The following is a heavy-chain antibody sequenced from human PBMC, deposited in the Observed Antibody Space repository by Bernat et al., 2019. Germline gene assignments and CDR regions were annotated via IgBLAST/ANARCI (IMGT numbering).Heavy chain of an antibody. V-gene: IGHV3-53*01. J-gene: IGHJ3*02. CDR2: IYSGGST. Sequence: EVQLVESGGGLIQPGGSLRLSCAASGFTVSSNYMSWVRQAPGKGLEWVSVIYSGGSTYYADSVKGRFTISRDNSKNTLYLQMNSLRAEDTAVYYCARVQKIKLERLGGAFDIWGQGTMVTVSS. D-gene: IGHD1-1*01. CDR1: GFTVSSNY. CDR3: ARVQKIKLERLGGAFDI.